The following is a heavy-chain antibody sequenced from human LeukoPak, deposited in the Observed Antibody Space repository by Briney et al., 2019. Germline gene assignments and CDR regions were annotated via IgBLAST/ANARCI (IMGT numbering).Heavy chain of an antibody. CDR3: ARGFSWEDYGDYYFYYYGMDV. D-gene: IGHD4-17*01. Sequence: SETLSLTCAVYGGSFSGYYWSWIRQPPGKGLEWIGEINHSGSTNYNPSLKSRVTISVDTSKNQFSLKLSSVTAADTAVYYCARGFSWEDYGDYYFYYYGMDVWGQGTTVTVSS. J-gene: IGHJ6*02. V-gene: IGHV4-34*01. CDR1: GGSFSGYY. CDR2: INHSGST.